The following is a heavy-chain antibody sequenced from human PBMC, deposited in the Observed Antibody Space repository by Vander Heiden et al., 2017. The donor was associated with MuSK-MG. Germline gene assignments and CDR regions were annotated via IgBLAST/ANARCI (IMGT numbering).Heavy chain of an antibody. Sequence: EVYLLQSGGGLVQPGGSLRLSCAASRFTFSSYAMSWVRQAPGKGRGWVSTISSSGGATHYVDSVKGRFTISRDNSKNTLSLQMSSLRVEDTAVYYCAKDDSWYGLHYWGQGTLVTVSS. CDR2: ISSSGGAT. V-gene: IGHV3-23*01. J-gene: IGHJ4*02. D-gene: IGHD1-20*01. CDR1: RFTFSSYA. CDR3: AKDDSWYGLHY.